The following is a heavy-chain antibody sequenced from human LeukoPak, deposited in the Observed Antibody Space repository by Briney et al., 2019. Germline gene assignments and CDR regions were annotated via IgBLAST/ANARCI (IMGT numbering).Heavy chain of an antibody. CDR2: ISFDGSNK. CDR3: ARVQAVGATWVGTDY. CDR1: GFTFSSYA. Sequence: GRSLRLSCAASGFTFSSYAMHWVRQAPGKGLEWVAVISFDGSNKYYADSVKGRFTISRDNSKNTLYLQMNNLRVDDTALYYCARVQAVGATWVGTDYWGQGTLVTVSS. V-gene: IGHV3-30-3*01. J-gene: IGHJ4*02. D-gene: IGHD1-26*01.